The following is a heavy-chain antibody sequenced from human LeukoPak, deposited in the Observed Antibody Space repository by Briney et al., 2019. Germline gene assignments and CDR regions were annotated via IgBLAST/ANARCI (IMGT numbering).Heavy chain of an antibody. CDR2: ISNDGGGT. V-gene: IGHV3-23*01. CDR1: GFIFNNYG. J-gene: IGHJ4*02. Sequence: GGALRLSCAASGFIFNNYGLIWVRQAPGKGLEWVSAISNDGGGTQYADFVEGRFTISRDNSKNTLFLQKNSLGADGTALYYCAKGSSGYFAGLWGPGTPVTASS. D-gene: IGHD3-22*01. CDR3: AKGSSGYFAGL.